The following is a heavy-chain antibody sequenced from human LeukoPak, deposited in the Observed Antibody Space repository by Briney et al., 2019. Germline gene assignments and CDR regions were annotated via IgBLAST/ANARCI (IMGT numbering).Heavy chain of an antibody. CDR2: IIPIFGIA. D-gene: IGHD1-7*01. J-gene: IGHJ5*02. CDR3: GRVITGTTYGGFDP. Sequence: SVKVSCKASGGTFSSYAISWVRQAPGQGLEWMGRIIPIFGIANYTQTFQGRVTITADKSTSTAYMELSSLRSRNTAVYYCGRVITGTTYGGFDPWGEGTLVTVSS. CDR1: GGTFSSYA. V-gene: IGHV1-69*04.